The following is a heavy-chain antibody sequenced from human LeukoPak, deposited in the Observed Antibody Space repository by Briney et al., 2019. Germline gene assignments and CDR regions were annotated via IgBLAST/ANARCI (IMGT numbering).Heavy chain of an antibody. D-gene: IGHD3-22*01. Sequence: PSETLSLTCTVSGGSISSGGYYWSWIRQHPGKGLEWIGYIYYSGSTYYNPSLKSRVTISVDTSKNQFSLKLSSVTAADTAVYYCARWGIYYYDSSGYWLTSDYWGQGTLVTVSS. CDR1: GGSISSGGYY. CDR2: IYYSGST. V-gene: IGHV4-31*03. J-gene: IGHJ4*02. CDR3: ARWGIYYYDSSGYWLTSDY.